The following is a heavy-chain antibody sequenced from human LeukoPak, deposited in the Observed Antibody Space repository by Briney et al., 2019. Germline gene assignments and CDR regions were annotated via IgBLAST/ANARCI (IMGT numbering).Heavy chain of an antibody. J-gene: IGHJ1*01. D-gene: IGHD4-11*01. CDR3: ATTTGTTRLFQH. Sequence: SETLSLTCTVSGGSISTYYWNWIRQPPGKGLEWIGYIYYSGATNYNPSLKSRVTISVDTSKNQFSLKLSSVTAADTAIYYCATTTGTTRLFQHWGQGTLVTVSS. CDR1: GGSISTYY. V-gene: IGHV4-59*01. CDR2: IYYSGAT.